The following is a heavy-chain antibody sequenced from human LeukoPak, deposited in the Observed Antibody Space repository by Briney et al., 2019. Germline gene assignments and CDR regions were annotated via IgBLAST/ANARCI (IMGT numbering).Heavy chain of an antibody. CDR1: GYTLTELS. J-gene: IGHJ1*01. CDR3: ARDFPGLDSSGYPQH. Sequence: GASVKVSCKVSGYTLTELSMHWVRQAPGKGLEWMGGFDPEDGETIYAQKFQGRVTMTEDTSTDPAYMELSSLRSEDTAVHYCARDFPGLDSSGYPQHWGQGTLVTVSS. CDR2: FDPEDGET. V-gene: IGHV1-24*01. D-gene: IGHD3-22*01.